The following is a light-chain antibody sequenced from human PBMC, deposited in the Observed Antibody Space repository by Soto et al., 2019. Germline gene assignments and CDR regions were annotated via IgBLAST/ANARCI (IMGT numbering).Light chain of an antibody. V-gene: IGKV3-11*01. J-gene: IGKJ5*01. CDR3: QQGST. CDR1: QSVSSY. Sequence: EIVLTQSPATLSLSPGERATLSCRASQSVSSYLAWYQQELGQAPRLLIYDASNRATGIPARFSGSGSGTDFTLTISSLEPEDFAVYYCQQGSTFGQGTRLEIK. CDR2: DAS.